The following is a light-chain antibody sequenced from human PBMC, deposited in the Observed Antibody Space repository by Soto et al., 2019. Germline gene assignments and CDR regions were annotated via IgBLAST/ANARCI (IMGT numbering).Light chain of an antibody. V-gene: IGKV3D-20*02. Sequence: IVWTQSPGTLSLSQGERAXXXXXASQSVSSSYLAWYQQKPGQAPRLLIYDXXSRATGXPDRFSGSGSGTDFTLTISRLEPEDFATYYCQQSYSTVTFGQGTKVDIK. CDR3: QQSYSTVT. CDR1: QSVSSSY. CDR2: DXX. J-gene: IGKJ1*01.